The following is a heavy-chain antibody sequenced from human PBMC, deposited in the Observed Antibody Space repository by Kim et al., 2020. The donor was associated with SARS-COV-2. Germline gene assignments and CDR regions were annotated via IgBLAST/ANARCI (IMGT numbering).Heavy chain of an antibody. J-gene: IGHJ6*02. CDR3: ARDPLWFGESPTRVYYYYGMDV. CDR1: GGSISSSNW. D-gene: IGHD3-10*01. Sequence: SETLSLTCAVSGGSISSSNWWSWVRQPPGKGLEWIGEIYHSGSTNYNPSLKSRVTISVDKSKNQFSLKLSSVTAADTAVYYCARDPLWFGESPTRVYYYYGMDVWGQGTTVTVSS. CDR2: IYHSGST. V-gene: IGHV4-4*02.